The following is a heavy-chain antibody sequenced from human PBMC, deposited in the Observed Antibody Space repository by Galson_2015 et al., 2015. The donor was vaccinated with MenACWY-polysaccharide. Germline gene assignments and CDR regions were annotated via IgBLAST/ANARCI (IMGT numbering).Heavy chain of an antibody. CDR1: GSTFSSFD. CDR3: AREFTGDGSSWYYWYFDL. Sequence: SLRLSCAASGSTFSSFDMHWVRHVIGKGLEWVAALGTGGDTYYSGSVKGRFTISRENAKNSLYLQMNSLRAGDTAVYYCAREFTGDGSSWYYWYFDLWGRGTLVTVSS. J-gene: IGHJ2*01. D-gene: IGHD6-13*01. V-gene: IGHV3-13*01. CDR2: LGTGGDT.